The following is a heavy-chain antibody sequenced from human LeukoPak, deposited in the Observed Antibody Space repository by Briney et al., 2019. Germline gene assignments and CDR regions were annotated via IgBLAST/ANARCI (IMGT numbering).Heavy chain of an antibody. V-gene: IGHV3-23*01. J-gene: IGHJ6*02. CDR2: ISGSGGST. Sequence: GGSLRLSCAASGFTFSSYAMSWVRQAPGKGLEWVSAISGSGGSTYYADSVKGRFTISRDNSKNTLYLQMNSLRAEDTAVYYCAKTVIAVYYYYYGMDVWGQGTTVTVSS. CDR1: GFTFSSYA. D-gene: IGHD6-19*01. CDR3: AKTVIAVYYYYYGMDV.